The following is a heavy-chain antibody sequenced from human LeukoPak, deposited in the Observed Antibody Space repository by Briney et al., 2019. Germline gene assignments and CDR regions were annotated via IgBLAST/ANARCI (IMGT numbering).Heavy chain of an antibody. D-gene: IGHD3-9*01. Sequence: SQTLSLTCAVSGGSISSGGYSWSWIRQPQGKGLEWIGYIYHSGSTYYNPSLKSRVTISVDRSKNQFSLKLSSVTAADTAVYYCATSNYDILTGYYSEAFDIWGQGTMVTVSS. CDR3: ATSNYDILTGYYSEAFDI. CDR2: IYHSGST. V-gene: IGHV4-30-2*01. CDR1: GGSISSGGYS. J-gene: IGHJ3*02.